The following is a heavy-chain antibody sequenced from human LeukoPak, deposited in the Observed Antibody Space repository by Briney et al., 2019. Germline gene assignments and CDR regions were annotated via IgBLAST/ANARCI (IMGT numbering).Heavy chain of an antibody. Sequence: SQTLSLTCAISGDSVSSNGASWNWIRQSPSRGLVWLGRTYYRSQQWHSDYAPSVKGRITLNPDTSKNQFSLQLNSMTPEDTALYYCGRETDFGVVTNWGQGTLVTVSS. J-gene: IGHJ4*02. CDR2: TYYRSQQWHS. V-gene: IGHV6-1*01. CDR3: GRETDFGVVTN. D-gene: IGHD3-3*01. CDR1: GDSVSSNGAS.